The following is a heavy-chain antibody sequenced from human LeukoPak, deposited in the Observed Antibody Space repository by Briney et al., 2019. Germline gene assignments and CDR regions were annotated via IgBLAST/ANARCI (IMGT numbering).Heavy chain of an antibody. J-gene: IGHJ6*03. Sequence: ASVKVSCKASGYTFTNNFMHWVRQAPGQGLEWMGIINPSGGSTSYAQKFQGRVTMTRDMSTSTVYMELSSLRSEDTAEYYCARVAAEVVGVPGAIGFGWLRRDYYYMDVWGKGTTVTVSS. CDR1: GYTFTNNF. CDR3: ARVAAEVVGVPGAIGFGWLRRDYYYMDV. CDR2: INPSGGST. V-gene: IGHV1-46*01. D-gene: IGHD2-2*02.